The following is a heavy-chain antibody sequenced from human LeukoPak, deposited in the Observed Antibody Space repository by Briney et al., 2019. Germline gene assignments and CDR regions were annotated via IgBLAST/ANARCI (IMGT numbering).Heavy chain of an antibody. CDR3: ARSNLPISGVLRFLEWLPHDAFDI. D-gene: IGHD3-3*01. Sequence: GASVKVSCKASGYTFTSYYMHWVRQAPGQGLEWMGINNPSGGSTSYAQKFQGRVTMTRDTSTSTVYMELSSLRSEDTAVYYCARSNLPISGVLRFLEWLPHDAFDIWGQGTMVTVSS. J-gene: IGHJ3*02. CDR2: NNPSGGST. CDR1: GYTFTSYY. V-gene: IGHV1-46*01.